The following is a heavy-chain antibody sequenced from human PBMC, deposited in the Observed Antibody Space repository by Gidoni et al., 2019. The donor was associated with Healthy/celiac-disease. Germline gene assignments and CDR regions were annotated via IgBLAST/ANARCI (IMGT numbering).Heavy chain of an antibody. CDR2: IYPGDSDT. Sequence: EMQLVQSGVEMTQPGASLKISCKGSGYRLTSYWIGWVRQMPGKGLEWMGIIYPGDSDTRYSPSFQGQVTISADKFTSTAYLQWSSLKASDTAMYYCARLRGRVLVNCMDVWGQGTTVTVSS. J-gene: IGHJ6*02. CDR1: GYRLTSYW. D-gene: IGHD3-16*02. CDR3: ARLRGRVLVNCMDV. V-gene: IGHV5-51*03.